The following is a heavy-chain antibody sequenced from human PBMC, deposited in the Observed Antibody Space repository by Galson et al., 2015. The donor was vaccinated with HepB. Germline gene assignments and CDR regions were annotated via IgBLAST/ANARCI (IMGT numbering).Heavy chain of an antibody. CDR2: TYYRSKWYN. D-gene: IGHD6-19*01. J-gene: IGHJ6*02. Sequence: CAISGDSVSSNSAAWNWIRQSPSRGLEWLGRTYYRSKWYNDYAVSVKSRITINPDTSKNQFSLQLNSVTPEDTAVYYCARGIAVAGTMNYYYYGMDVWGQGTTVTVSS. CDR1: GDSVSSNSAA. CDR3: ARGIAVAGTMNYYYYGMDV. V-gene: IGHV6-1*01.